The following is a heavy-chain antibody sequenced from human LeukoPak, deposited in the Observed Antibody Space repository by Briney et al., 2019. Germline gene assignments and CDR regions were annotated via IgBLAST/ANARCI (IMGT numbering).Heavy chain of an antibody. J-gene: IGHJ4*02. D-gene: IGHD3-10*01. Sequence: SETLSLTCTVSGGSISSYYWSWIWQPPGKGLEWIGYIYYSGSTYYNPSLKSRVTISVDTSKNQFSLNLSSVTAADTAVYYCARDLISLGGSGSYYFDYWGQGTLVTVSS. CDR1: GGSISSYY. CDR3: ARDLISLGGSGSYYFDY. CDR2: IYYSGST. V-gene: IGHV4-59*12.